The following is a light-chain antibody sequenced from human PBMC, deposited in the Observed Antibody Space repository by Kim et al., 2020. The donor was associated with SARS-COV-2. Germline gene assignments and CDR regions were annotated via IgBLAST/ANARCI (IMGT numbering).Light chain of an antibody. V-gene: IGLV2-14*03. CDR2: DVS. Sequence: QSALTQPASVSGSPGQSITISCTGTSSDVGGYNYVYWYQQHPGKAPKLMIYDVSNRPSGVSNRFSGSKSGNTASLTISGLQAEDEADYYCSSYTSSSTQVFGGGTKLTV. J-gene: IGLJ3*02. CDR3: SSYTSSSTQV. CDR1: SSDVGGYNY.